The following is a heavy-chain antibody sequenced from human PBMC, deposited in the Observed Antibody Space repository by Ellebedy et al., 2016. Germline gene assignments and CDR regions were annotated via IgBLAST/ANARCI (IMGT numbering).Heavy chain of an antibody. Sequence: KFQGRVTITRDTSASTAYMELSSLRSEDTAVYYCALGIAVAGTVAYWGQGTLVTVSS. J-gene: IGHJ4*02. V-gene: IGHV1-3*01. D-gene: IGHD6-19*01. CDR3: ALGIAVAGTVAY.